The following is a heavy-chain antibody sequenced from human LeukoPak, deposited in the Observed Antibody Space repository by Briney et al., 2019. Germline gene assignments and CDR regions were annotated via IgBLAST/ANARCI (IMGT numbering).Heavy chain of an antibody. Sequence: SETLSLTCNVSGGSISSYYWSWIRQPPGKGLEWIGYIYYSGSTSYNPSLKSRVTISVDTSKNQFSLKLNSVTAADTAVYYCARRGNRSYWYFDLWGRGTLVTVSS. CDR1: GGSISSYY. D-gene: IGHD1-14*01. CDR3: ARRGNRSYWYFDL. J-gene: IGHJ2*01. V-gene: IGHV4-59*01. CDR2: IYYSGST.